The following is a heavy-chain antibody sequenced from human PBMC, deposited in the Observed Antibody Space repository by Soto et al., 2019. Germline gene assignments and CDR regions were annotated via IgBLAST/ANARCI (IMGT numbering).Heavy chain of an antibody. D-gene: IGHD5-12*01. CDR1: GFSLSTSGVG. CDR3: AFNVRGAYSGYDLLSY. CDR2: IYWNDDK. Sequence: SGPTLVNPTQTLTLTCTFSGFSLSTSGVGVGWIRQPPGKALEWLALIYWNDDKRYSPSLKSRLTITKDTSKNQVVLTMTNMDPVDTATYYCAFNVRGAYSGYDLLSYWGQGTLVTVSS. J-gene: IGHJ4*02. V-gene: IGHV2-5*01.